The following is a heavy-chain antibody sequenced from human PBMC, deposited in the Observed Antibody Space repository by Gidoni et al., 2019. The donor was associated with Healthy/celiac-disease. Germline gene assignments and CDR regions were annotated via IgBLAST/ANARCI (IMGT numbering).Heavy chain of an antibody. CDR2: IYYSGST. CDR3: AREEVVGATRNWFDP. V-gene: IGHV4-39*07. CDR1: GGYVSSRSYY. Sequence: QLQLQESGPGLVKPSETLSLTCTVAGGYVSSRSYYWGWIRTPPGKGLEWIGSIYYSGSTYYNPSLKSRVTISVYTSTNQFSLKLSSVTAADTAVYYCAREEVVGATRNWFDPWGQGTLVTVSS. J-gene: IGHJ5*02. D-gene: IGHD1-26*01.